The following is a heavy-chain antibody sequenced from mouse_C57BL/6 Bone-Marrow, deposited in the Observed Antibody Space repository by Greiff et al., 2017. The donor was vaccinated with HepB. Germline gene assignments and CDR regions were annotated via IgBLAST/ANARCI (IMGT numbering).Heavy chain of an antibody. CDR1: GYTFTDYY. V-gene: IGHV1-26*01. J-gene: IGHJ1*03. Sequence: VQLKQSGPELVKPGASVKISCKASGYTFTDYYMNWVKQSHGKSLEWIGDINPNNGGTSYNQKFKGKATLTVDKSSSTAYMELRSLTSEDSAVYYCAPIYYDYDGPWYFDVWGTGTTVTVSS. CDR3: APIYYDYDGPWYFDV. CDR2: INPNNGGT. D-gene: IGHD2-4*01.